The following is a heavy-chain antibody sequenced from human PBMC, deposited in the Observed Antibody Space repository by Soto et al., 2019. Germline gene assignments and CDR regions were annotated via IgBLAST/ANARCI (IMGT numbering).Heavy chain of an antibody. CDR3: ARHGSS. CDR2: IYYSGQT. Sequence: QLQLQESGPGLVKPSETLSLICSVSGVSISGSSYYWGWIRQPPGKGLEWIGSIYYSGQTYYNPAFKSRVTISVDRPKNQSSLTLSSVTATDTAFYYCARHGSSWGQGTPVTVSS. V-gene: IGHV4-39*01. CDR1: GVSISGSSYY. J-gene: IGHJ5*02.